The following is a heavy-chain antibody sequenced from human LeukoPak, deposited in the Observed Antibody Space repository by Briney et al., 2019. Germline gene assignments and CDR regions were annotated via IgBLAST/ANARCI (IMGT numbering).Heavy chain of an antibody. CDR2: ISSSGSTI. CDR3: ARAEAAGVTMDV. CDR1: GFTFSDYY. J-gene: IGHJ6*03. V-gene: IGHV3-11*04. Sequence: GGSLRLSCAASGFTFSDYYMNWIRQAPGKGLEWVSYISSSGSTISYADSVKGRFTISRDNAKNSLYLQMNSLRAEDTAVYYCARAEAAGVTMDVWGKGTTVTVSS. D-gene: IGHD6-13*01.